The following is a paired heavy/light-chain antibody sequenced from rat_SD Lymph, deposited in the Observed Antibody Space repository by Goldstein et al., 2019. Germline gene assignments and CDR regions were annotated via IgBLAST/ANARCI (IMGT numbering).Light chain of an antibody. J-gene: IGKJ1*01. V-gene: IGKV22S2*01. CDR2: NAN. Sequence: DIQMTQSPSLLSASVGDRVTLNCKASQNIYKNLAWYQQKLGEAPKLLIYNANSLQTGIPSRFSGSGSGTDFTLTISSLQPEDVATYFCQQYYSGSWTFGGGTKLELK. CDR1: QNIYKN. CDR3: QQYYSGSWT.
Heavy chain of an antibody. D-gene: IGHD1-7*01. CDR1: GFTFSNYG. V-gene: IGHV5-34*01. CDR2: ISSSSSYI. J-gene: IGHJ2*01. Sequence: EVQLVESGGGLVQPGRSLKLSCLASGFTFSNYGMNWIRQAPGKGLEWVASISSSSSYIYYADTVKGRFTISRDNAKNTLYLQMTSLRSEDTALYYCARRDYGYYFDYWGQGVMVTVSS. CDR3: ARRDYGYYFDY.